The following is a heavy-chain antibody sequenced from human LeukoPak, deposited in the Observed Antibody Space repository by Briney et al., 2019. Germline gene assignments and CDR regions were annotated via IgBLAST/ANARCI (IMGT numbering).Heavy chain of an antibody. D-gene: IGHD7-27*01. CDR1: GFTFSSYA. V-gene: IGHV3-64*01. CDR2: ISSDGGNK. J-gene: IGHJ4*02. CDR3: AKDGFGELGSYFDY. Sequence: RGSLRLSCAASGFTFSSYAIDWVRQAPGEGLECVSAISSDGGNKYYANSVKGRFTISRDNSKNTLYLQMGSLRAEDMAVYYCAKDGFGELGSYFDYWGQGTQVTVSS.